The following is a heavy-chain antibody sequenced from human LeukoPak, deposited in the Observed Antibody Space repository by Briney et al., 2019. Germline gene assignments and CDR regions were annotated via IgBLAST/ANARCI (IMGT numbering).Heavy chain of an antibody. CDR1: GGTFSSYA. D-gene: IGHD3-9*01. Sequence: SVKVSCKASGGTFSSYAISWVRQAPGQGLEWMGGIIPIFGTANYAQKFQSRVTITADKSTSTAYMELSSLRSEDTAVFYCARGSRYHDWLSPLDSWGQGTLVTVSS. J-gene: IGHJ4*02. CDR2: IIPIFGTA. V-gene: IGHV1-69*06. CDR3: ARGSRYHDWLSPLDS.